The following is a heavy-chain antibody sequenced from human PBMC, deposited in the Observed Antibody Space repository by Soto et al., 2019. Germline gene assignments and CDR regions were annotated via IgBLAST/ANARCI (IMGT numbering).Heavy chain of an antibody. CDR1: GFTFSGSW. CDR3: ARGIFGSGTANDY. J-gene: IGHJ4*02. CDR2: INGDGSGT. V-gene: IGHV3-74*01. D-gene: IGHD3-10*01. Sequence: EVQLVESGGGLVQPGGSLRLSCAASGFTFSGSWMHWVRQAPGKGLVWVSRINGDGSGTSYADFVKGRFTISRDDAKNTLFLQMNGLRAEDTAVYYRARGIFGSGTANDYWGQGTLVTVSS.